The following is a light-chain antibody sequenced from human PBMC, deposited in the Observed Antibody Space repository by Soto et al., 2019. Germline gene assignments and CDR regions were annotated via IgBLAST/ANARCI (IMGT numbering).Light chain of an antibody. CDR3: QQYNKCPLT. Sequence: EIVMTQSPAALSVSPGERATLSCRASQSVSSDLAWYQQKPGQSPRLLIYGASTRATGIPARFSGGGSRTEFTLTITSLQSEDFAVYYCQQYNKCPLTFGQGTKV. CDR2: GAS. V-gene: IGKV3-15*01. J-gene: IGKJ1*01. CDR1: QSVSSD.